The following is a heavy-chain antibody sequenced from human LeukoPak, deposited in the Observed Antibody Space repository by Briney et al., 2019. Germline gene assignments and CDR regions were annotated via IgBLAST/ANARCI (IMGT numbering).Heavy chain of an antibody. CDR1: GFTFSSYE. V-gene: IGHV3-48*03. CDR3: ARILDSAWGELGY. J-gene: IGHJ4*02. CDR2: ISSSGSTI. Sequence: GGSLRLSCAASGFTFSSYEMNWVRQAPGKGLEWVSYISSSGSTIYYADSAKGRFTISRDNSKNTLYLQMNSLRAEDTAVYYCARILDSAWGELGYWGQGTLVTVSS. D-gene: IGHD6-19*01.